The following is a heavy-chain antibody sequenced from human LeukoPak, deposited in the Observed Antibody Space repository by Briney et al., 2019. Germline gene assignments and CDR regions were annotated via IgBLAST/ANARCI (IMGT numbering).Heavy chain of an antibody. CDR1: GGSISSGSDY. CDR2: IYTSGST. J-gene: IGHJ5*02. Sequence: SETLSLTCTVSGGSISSGSDYWSWTRQPAGKGLEWVGRIYTSGSTNYNPSLKSRVTISVDTSKNQFSLKLSSVTAADTAVYYCARHSGLRYFDWLIDPWGQGTLVTVSS. D-gene: IGHD3-9*01. V-gene: IGHV4-61*02. CDR3: ARHSGLRYFDWLIDP.